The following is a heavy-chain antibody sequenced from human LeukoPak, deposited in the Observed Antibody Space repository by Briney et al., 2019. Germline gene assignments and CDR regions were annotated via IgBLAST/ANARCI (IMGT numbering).Heavy chain of an antibody. Sequence: GGSLRLSCAASGFSFSSCWMHWVRQAPGKGLVWVARINSDGSSTSYADSVKGRFTISRDNAKNTLYLQMNSLRAEDTAVYYCPTGYSSSWYNAFDIWGQGTMVTVSS. V-gene: IGHV3-74*01. CDR2: INSDGSST. J-gene: IGHJ3*02. D-gene: IGHD6-13*01. CDR1: GFSFSSCW. CDR3: PTGYSSSWYNAFDI.